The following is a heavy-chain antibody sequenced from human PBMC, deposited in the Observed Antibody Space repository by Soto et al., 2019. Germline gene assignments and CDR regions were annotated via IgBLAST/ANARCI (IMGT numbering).Heavy chain of an antibody. CDR1: GFTFSSYS. CDR2: ISPSSSSI. J-gene: IGHJ5*02. V-gene: IGHV3-48*01. Sequence: PGGSLRLSCAASGFTFSSYSMHWVRQAPGKGLEWVSYISPSSSSIYYADSVKGRFTISRDNAKNSLYLQMNSLRAEDTAVYYCAREQLANWFDPWGQGTLVTVSS. D-gene: IGHD6-13*01. CDR3: AREQLANWFDP.